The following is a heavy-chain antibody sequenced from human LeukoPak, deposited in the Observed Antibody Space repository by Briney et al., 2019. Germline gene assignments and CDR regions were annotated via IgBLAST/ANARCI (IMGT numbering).Heavy chain of an antibody. CDR3: AGHESAWRGAFDI. CDR2: INYRGTT. D-gene: IGHD3-3*01. J-gene: IGHJ3*02. CDR1: GGSISSYY. V-gene: IGHV4-59*08. Sequence: SETLSLTCTVSGGSISSYYWSWTRQPPGKGLDYIGYINYRGTTDSNPSLKSRVTISVDTSKNQFSLKVSSVTAADTAVYYCAGHESAWRGAFDIWGQGTMVTVSS.